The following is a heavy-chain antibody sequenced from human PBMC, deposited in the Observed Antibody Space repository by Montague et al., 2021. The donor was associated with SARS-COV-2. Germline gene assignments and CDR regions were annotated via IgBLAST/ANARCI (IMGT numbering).Heavy chain of an antibody. CDR2: VNYSGSS. CDR1: GDSISTCY. Sequence: SETLSLTCTVSGDSISTCYWAWIRQPPGQGLEWIGYVNYSGSSSYNSSLKSRVTISVDTSKNQVSLNLRSVTAADTAVYFCVRADQRDPDTPHLYYYKGIDLRGQGTTVTVPS. CDR3: VRADQRDPDTPHLYYYKGIDL. J-gene: IGHJ6*02. D-gene: IGHD2-15*01. V-gene: IGHV4-59*01.